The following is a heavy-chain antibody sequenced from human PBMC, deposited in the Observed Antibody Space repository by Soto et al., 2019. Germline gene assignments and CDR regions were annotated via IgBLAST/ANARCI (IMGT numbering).Heavy chain of an antibody. Sequence: EVQVVESGGGLVQPGGSLRLSCAASEFTFSSYNMNWVRQAPGKGLEWVSYISSSSSTIYYADSVKGRFTISRDNAKNSLYLKMNSLRDEDTAVYYCARRYGDYEGDDYWGQGTLVTVSS. CDR3: ARRYGDYEGDDY. CDR1: EFTFSSYN. V-gene: IGHV3-48*02. D-gene: IGHD4-17*01. J-gene: IGHJ4*02. CDR2: ISSSSSTI.